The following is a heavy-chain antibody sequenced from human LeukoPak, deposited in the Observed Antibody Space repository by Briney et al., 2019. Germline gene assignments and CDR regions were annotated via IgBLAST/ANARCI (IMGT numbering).Heavy chain of an antibody. Sequence: PSETLSLTCTVSGGSISSYYWSWIRQPPGKGLEWIGYIYYSGSTNYNPSLKSRVTISVDTSKNQFSLKLSSVTAADTAVYYCARDYPIAAAGSFDYWGQGTLVTVSS. V-gene: IGHV4-59*12. CDR3: ARDYPIAAAGSFDY. D-gene: IGHD6-13*01. CDR2: IYYSGST. CDR1: GGSISSYY. J-gene: IGHJ4*02.